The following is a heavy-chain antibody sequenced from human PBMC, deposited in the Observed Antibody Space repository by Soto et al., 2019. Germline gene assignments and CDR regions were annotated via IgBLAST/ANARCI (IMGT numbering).Heavy chain of an antibody. CDR1: GFTFNNYA. D-gene: IGHD4-17*01. Sequence: VQLVESGGGVVQPGRSLRLSCAASGFTFNNYAMHWVRQAPGKGLEWVAVISYDGSNKYYVDSVKGRFTISRDNPKNTLYLQMNSLTADDTAVYYCAKPGSNDYGVIDYWGQGTLVTVSS. CDR3: AKPGSNDYGVIDY. V-gene: IGHV3-30*18. J-gene: IGHJ4*02. CDR2: ISYDGSNK.